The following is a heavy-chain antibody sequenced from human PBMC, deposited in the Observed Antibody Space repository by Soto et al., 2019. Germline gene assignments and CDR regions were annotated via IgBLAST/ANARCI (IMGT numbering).Heavy chain of an antibody. J-gene: IGHJ4*02. CDR2: INADGAYR. D-gene: IGHD6-19*01. CDR3: ARDFTPAETPVDDFDY. V-gene: IGHV3-74*01. Sequence: GGPLRLSCATSGFTFSHYWMHWVRQVPGEGLVWVSRINADGAYRIYADIEKGRFTITRDNTKTTINLQMNEHTADETALYYCARDFTPAETPVDDFDYWGRGTLVTV. CDR1: GFTFSHYW.